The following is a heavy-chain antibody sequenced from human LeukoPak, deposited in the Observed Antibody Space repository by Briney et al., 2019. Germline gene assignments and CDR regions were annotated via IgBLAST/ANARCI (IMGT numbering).Heavy chain of an antibody. CDR1: GFPFSTYS. Sequence: GGSLRLSCAASGFPFSTYSMHWVRQAPGKGLEWVAVISSDGSSENYADSVEGRFTISRDNSKNTLYLQMNTLRAEDTAVYYCAREKYCTSTDCLHGRFYFNYWGQGTLVTVPS. V-gene: IGHV3-30*04. CDR2: ISSDGSSE. J-gene: IGHJ4*02. CDR3: AREKYCTSTDCLHGRFYFNY. D-gene: IGHD2-2*01.